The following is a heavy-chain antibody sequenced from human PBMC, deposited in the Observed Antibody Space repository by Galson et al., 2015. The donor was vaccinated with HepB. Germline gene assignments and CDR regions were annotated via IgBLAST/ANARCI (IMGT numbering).Heavy chain of an antibody. D-gene: IGHD2-15*01. CDR3: AKEDRCSGGSCFRVSPLYGMDV. Sequence: SLRLSCAASGFTFSSYAMSWVRQAPGKGLEWVSAISGSGGSTYYADSVKGRFTISRDNSKNTLYLQMNSLRAEDTAVYYCAKEDRCSGGSCFRVSPLYGMDVWGQGTTVTVSS. J-gene: IGHJ6*02. CDR2: ISGSGGST. CDR1: GFTFSSYA. V-gene: IGHV3-23*01.